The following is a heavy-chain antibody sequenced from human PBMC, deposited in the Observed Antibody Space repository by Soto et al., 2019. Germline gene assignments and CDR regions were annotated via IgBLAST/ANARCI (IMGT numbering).Heavy chain of an antibody. V-gene: IGHV3-30*18. CDR1: GFTFSSYG. Sequence: QVQLVESGGGVVQPGRSLRLSCAASGFTFSSYGMHWVRQAPGKGLEWVAVISYDGSNKYYADSVKGRFTISRDNSKNTLYLQMNSLRAEDTAVYYCAKDRDSGGMDVWGQGTTVTVSS. CDR2: ISYDGSNK. J-gene: IGHJ6*02. CDR3: AKDRDSGGMDV.